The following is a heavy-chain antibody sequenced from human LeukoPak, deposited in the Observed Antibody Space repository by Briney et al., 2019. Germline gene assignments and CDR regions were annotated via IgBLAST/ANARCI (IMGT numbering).Heavy chain of an antibody. J-gene: IGHJ4*02. Sequence: GGSLRLSCAASRFTFNTYWMHWVRQAPGRGLVWVSRIDSDGYSTAYADSVKGRFTISRDNAKNTLYLQMNSLRAEDTAVYYCASEGTTGTTWGPDYWGQGTLVTVSS. CDR2: IDSDGYST. V-gene: IGHV3-74*01. D-gene: IGHD1-1*01. CDR3: ASEGTTGTTWGPDY. CDR1: RFTFNTYW.